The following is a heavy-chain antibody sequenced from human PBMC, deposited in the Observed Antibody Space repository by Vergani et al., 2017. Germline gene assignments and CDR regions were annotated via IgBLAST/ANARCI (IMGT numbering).Heavy chain of an antibody. V-gene: IGHV7-4-1*02. J-gene: IGHJ4*02. CDR1: GYSFTSNS. CDR2: LNTNTGDP. D-gene: IGHD2-21*02. CDR3: ARDSPHPQSCPGGDCYGTLDF. Sequence: QVQLVQSGSELRKPGASVKVSCKTSGYSFTSNSINWVRQAPGQGLEWVGWLNTNTGDPTYAQGFTGRYVFSLDTSVNTAYLQISSLKPEDTAIYYCARDSPHPQSCPGGDCYGTLDFWGQGTLVTVSS.